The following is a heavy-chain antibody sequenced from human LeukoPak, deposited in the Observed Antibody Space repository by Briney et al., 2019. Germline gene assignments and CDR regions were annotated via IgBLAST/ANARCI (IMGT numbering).Heavy chain of an antibody. V-gene: IGHV3-30-3*01. J-gene: IGHJ4*02. Sequence: PGGSLRLSCAASGFTFSSYAMHWVRQAPGKGLEWVAVISYDGSNKYYADSVKGRFTISRDNSKNTLYLQMNSLRAEDTAVYYCARATPDIRFLEWLSHYFDYWGQGTLVTVSS. CDR3: ARATPDIRFLEWLSHYFDY. CDR1: GFTFSSYA. D-gene: IGHD3-3*01. CDR2: ISYDGSNK.